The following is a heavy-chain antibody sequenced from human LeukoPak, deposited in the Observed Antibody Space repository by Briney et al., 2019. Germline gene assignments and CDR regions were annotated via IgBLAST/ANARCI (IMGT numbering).Heavy chain of an antibody. V-gene: IGHV2-5*02. Sequence: SGPPLANPTQPLTLTCTFSGFPLRTRGAGVAWIRQAPAKPLEWLPLIYWDADKRYSPSLKSRLTITKDTSKNQVVLTMTNMDPVDTATYYCAHRYSSSWYGYIDYWGQGTLVTVSS. CDR1: GFPLRTRGAG. J-gene: IGHJ4*02. CDR2: IYWDADK. CDR3: AHRYSSSWYGYIDY. D-gene: IGHD6-13*01.